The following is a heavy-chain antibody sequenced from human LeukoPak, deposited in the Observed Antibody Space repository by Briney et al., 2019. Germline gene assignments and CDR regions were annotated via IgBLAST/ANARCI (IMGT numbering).Heavy chain of an antibody. J-gene: IGHJ4*02. Sequence: GGSLRLSCAASGFTFSSYSMNWVRQAPGKALEWVSSISSSSSYIYYADSVKGRFTISRDNAKNSLYLQMNSLRAEDTAVYYCARSPVGTLGVCFDYWGQGTLVTVSS. CDR3: ARSPVGTLGVCFDY. CDR1: GFTFSSYS. D-gene: IGHD2-21*01. CDR2: ISSSSSYI. V-gene: IGHV3-21*01.